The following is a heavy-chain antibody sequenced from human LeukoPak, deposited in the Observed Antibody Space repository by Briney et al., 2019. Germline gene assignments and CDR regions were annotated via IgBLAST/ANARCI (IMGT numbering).Heavy chain of an antibody. CDR2: IWYDGSNK. Sequence: GGSLRLSCAASGFTFSSYGMHWVRQAPGKGLEWVAVIWYDGSNKYYADSVKGRFTISRDNSKNTLYLQMNSLRAEDTAVYYCAREMTGISAADFWGQETLVTVSS. CDR1: GFTFSSYG. V-gene: IGHV3-33*01. CDR3: AREMTGISAADF. D-gene: IGHD6-13*01. J-gene: IGHJ4*02.